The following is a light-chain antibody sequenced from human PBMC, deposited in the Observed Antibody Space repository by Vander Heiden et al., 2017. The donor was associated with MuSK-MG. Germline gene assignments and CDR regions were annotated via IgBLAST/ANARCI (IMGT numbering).Light chain of an antibody. J-gene: IGKJ2*01. CDR1: QSVSSNY. CDR2: GAS. V-gene: IGKV3-20*01. Sequence: EILLTQSPGTLSLSPGERANLSRRASQSVSSNYLVWYQQKPGQAPRLLIYGASSRATGIPDRFSGSGSGTDFTLTISRLEPEDFAVYYCQQEGSSPYTFGQGTRLEIK. CDR3: QQEGSSPYT.